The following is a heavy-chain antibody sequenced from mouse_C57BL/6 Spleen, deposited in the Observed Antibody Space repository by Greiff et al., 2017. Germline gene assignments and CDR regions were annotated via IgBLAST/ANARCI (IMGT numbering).Heavy chain of an antibody. CDR2: IDPETGGT. Sequence: VQLQQSGAELVRPGASVTLSCKASGYTFTDYEMHWVKQTPVHGLEWIGAIDPETGGTAYNQKFKGKAILTADKSSSTAYMELRSLTSEDSAVYYCTRSPYLGCAYWGQGTLVTVAA. CDR1: GYTFTDYE. CDR3: TRSPYLGCAY. V-gene: IGHV1-15*01. D-gene: IGHD1-1*01. J-gene: IGHJ3*01.